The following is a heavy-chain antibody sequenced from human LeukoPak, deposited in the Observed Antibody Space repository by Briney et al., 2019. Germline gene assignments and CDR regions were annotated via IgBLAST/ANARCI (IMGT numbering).Heavy chain of an antibody. CDR3: AKGRGVGANNWFDP. V-gene: IGHV3-72*01. CDR1: GFIFSDHY. Sequence: GGSLRLSCAASGFIFSDHYMDWVRQAPGKGLEWVGRAKNKINSYTTMYAASVKDRFTISRDDSKNSLYLQMNSLRAEDTAVYYCAKGRGVGANNWFDPWGQGTLVTVSS. CDR2: AKNKINSYTT. J-gene: IGHJ5*02. D-gene: IGHD1-26*01.